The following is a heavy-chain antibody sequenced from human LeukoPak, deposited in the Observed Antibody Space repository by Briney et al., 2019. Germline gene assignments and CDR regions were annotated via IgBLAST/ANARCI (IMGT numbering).Heavy chain of an antibody. Sequence: ASVTVSCKASGYTFTSYGIRWVRQAPGQGLEWVGWISAYNGYTHYAHKLQGRVTMTRDTSTSTTYMKMRSLGSDDAAAYYCARDQAIGDAGTAFDDWGQGTLVTVSS. CDR2: ISAYNGYT. D-gene: IGHD3-22*01. CDR1: GYTFTSYG. CDR3: ARDQAIGDAGTAFDD. V-gene: IGHV1-18*01. J-gene: IGHJ4*02.